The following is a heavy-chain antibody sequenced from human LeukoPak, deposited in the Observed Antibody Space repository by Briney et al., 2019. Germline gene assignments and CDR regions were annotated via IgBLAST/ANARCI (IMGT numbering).Heavy chain of an antibody. D-gene: IGHD2-8*02. CDR1: GYSISSGYY. Sequence: SETLSLTCAVSGYSISSGYYWGWIRQPPGKGLEWIGNIYHSGSTYYNPSLKSRVTISVDTSKNQFSLKLSSVTAADTAAYYCARSRPGPTDLWGRGTLVTVSS. V-gene: IGHV4-38-2*01. CDR2: IYHSGST. J-gene: IGHJ2*01. CDR3: ARSRPGPTDL.